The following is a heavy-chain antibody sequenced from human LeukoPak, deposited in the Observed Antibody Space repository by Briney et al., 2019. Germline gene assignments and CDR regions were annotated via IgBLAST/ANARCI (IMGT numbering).Heavy chain of an antibody. D-gene: IGHD2-21*02. Sequence: GGSLRLSSAVSAFTFSDYYMNWIRQAPGKGLEWVSYIGGSGSTIYSADSVKGRFTISRDNAKNSLYLQMNSLRAEDTAVYYCARGVAYCGGDCYRAFDIWGQGTMVTVSS. CDR1: AFTFSDYY. V-gene: IGHV3-11*01. J-gene: IGHJ3*02. CDR3: ARGVAYCGGDCYRAFDI. CDR2: IGGSGSTI.